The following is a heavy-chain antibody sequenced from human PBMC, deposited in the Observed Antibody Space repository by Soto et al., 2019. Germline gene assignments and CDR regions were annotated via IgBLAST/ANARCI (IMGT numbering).Heavy chain of an antibody. CDR3: ASLHIAVAGTAYYGMDV. V-gene: IGHV4-4*02. Sequence: SETLSLTCAVSGGSISSSNWWSWVRQPPGKGLEWIGEIYHSGSTNYNPSLKSRVTISVDKSKNQFYLKLSSVTAADTAVYYYASLHIAVAGTAYYGMDVWGQGTTVTVS. D-gene: IGHD6-19*01. CDR2: IYHSGST. CDR1: GGSISSSNW. J-gene: IGHJ6*02.